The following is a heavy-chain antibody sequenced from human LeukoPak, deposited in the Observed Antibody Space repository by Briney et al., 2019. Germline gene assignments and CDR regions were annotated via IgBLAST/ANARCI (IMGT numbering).Heavy chain of an antibody. J-gene: IGHJ4*02. V-gene: IGHV4-4*07. CDR1: GDSMGRYY. D-gene: IGHD6-19*01. CDR2: IYTSGNT. CDR3: AREKYRRAWYADY. Sequence: SETLSLTCTVSGDSMGRYYWSFIRQPAGKGLEWIGRIYTSGNTDYNPPLKSRVTMSVDKSKNQFSLKVNSVTAADTAVYYCAREKYRRAWYADYWGQGTLVTVSS.